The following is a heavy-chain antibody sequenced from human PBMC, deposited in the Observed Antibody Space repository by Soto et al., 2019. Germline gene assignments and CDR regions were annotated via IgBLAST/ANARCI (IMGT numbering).Heavy chain of an antibody. CDR1: GFTFSTYC. CDR3: ATTGPY. CDR2: IWFDGSNK. Sequence: GGSLRLSCAASGFTFSTYCMSWVRQAPGKGLEWVAVIWFDGSNKFYADSVKGRFTISRDNSKNTVSLQMNSLRDEDSAAYYCATTGPYWGQGTLVTVSS. V-gene: IGHV3-33*08. J-gene: IGHJ4*02.